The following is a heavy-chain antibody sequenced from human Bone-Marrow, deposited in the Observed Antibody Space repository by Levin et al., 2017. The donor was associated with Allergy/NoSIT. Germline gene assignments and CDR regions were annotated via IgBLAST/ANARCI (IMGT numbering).Heavy chain of an antibody. D-gene: IGHD3-10*01. J-gene: IGHJ5*02. CDR2: ISYDGVNK. V-gene: IGHV3-30*18. CDR1: GFTFTSYG. Sequence: PGGSLRLSCAASGFTFTSYGIHWVRQAPGKGLQWVALISYDGVNKYSAESRFSISRDTLKNTVYLQMYDLRPEDTAVYYCAKEGAVLAGAGTYLDPWGQGTLVTVSS. CDR3: AKEGAVLAGAGTYLDP.